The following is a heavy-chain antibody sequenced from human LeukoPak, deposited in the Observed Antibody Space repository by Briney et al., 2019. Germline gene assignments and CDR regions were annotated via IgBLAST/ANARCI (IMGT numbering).Heavy chain of an antibody. V-gene: IGHV3-30*18. D-gene: IGHD3-22*01. Sequence: PGGSLRLSCAASVFTFSSYGIHWVRQAPGKGLEWVAVISYDGSNQYHADSVKGGFTLSRDNAQHTLYMQMNSLRAEDTAVYYFAKQGPYDSSAYRFDYWGQGNLVTVSS. J-gene: IGHJ4*02. CDR2: ISYDGSNQ. CDR3: AKQGPYDSSAYRFDY. CDR1: VFTFSSYG.